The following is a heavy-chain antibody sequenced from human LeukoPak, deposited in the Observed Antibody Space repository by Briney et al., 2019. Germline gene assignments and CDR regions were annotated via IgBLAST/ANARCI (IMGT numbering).Heavy chain of an antibody. CDR2: INPNSGGT. Sequence: GASVKVSCKASGYTFTGYYMHWVRQAPGQGLEWMGWINPNSGGTNYAQRFQGRVTMTRDTSISTAYLQWSSLKASDTAMYYCARVGYGSGLYYYYYYYMDVWGKGTTVTISS. D-gene: IGHD3-10*01. CDR3: ARVGYGSGLYYYYYYYMDV. CDR1: GYTFTGYY. V-gene: IGHV1-2*02. J-gene: IGHJ6*03.